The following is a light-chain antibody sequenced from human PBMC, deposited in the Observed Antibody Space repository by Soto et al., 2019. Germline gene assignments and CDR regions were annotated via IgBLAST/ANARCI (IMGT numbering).Light chain of an antibody. Sequence: QSVLTQPASVSGSPGQSITISCTGTSSDVGSHNLVSWYQQHPGQAPKLMIYEVSKRPLGVSARFSASKSGNTASLTISGLQTEDEADHYCCSYGGSRAVFGGGTQLTV. CDR1: SSDVGSHNL. CDR3: CSYGGSRAV. CDR2: EVS. J-gene: IGLJ7*01. V-gene: IGLV2-23*02.